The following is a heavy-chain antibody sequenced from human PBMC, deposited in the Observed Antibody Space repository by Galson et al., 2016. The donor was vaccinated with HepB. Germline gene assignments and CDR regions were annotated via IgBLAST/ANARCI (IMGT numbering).Heavy chain of an antibody. J-gene: IGHJ4*02. CDR3: ARSYLLGRGFGS. D-gene: IGHD3-10*01. CDR1: GDSVSSNSAG. V-gene: IGHV6-1*01. CDR2: TFYRSNWQN. Sequence: CAISGDSVSSNSAGWYWIRQSPSRGLECLGRTFYRSNWQNDYAESVRSRITITPDTSKNQFSLQLNSVTPEDTAVYYCARSYLLGRGFGSWGQGTLVTVSS.